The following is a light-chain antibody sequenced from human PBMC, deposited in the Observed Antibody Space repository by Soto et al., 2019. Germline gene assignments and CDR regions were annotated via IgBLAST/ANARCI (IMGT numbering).Light chain of an antibody. Sequence: EIVLTQSPAILSMSPGERATLSCRASQSVSSYFAWYQQKPGQAPRLLIYDASNRATAVPARFSGSGSGTDFTLGISCLEPEDFAVYYCQQRRYWPGTFGQGTKVEIK. J-gene: IGKJ1*01. CDR1: QSVSSY. CDR3: QQRRYWPGT. V-gene: IGKV3-11*01. CDR2: DAS.